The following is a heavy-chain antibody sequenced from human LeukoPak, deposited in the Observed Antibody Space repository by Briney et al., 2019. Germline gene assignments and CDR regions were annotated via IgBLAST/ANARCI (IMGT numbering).Heavy chain of an antibody. V-gene: IGHV3-23*01. CDR1: GFTFSSYA. D-gene: IGHD4-17*01. Sequence: GGSLRLSCAASGFTFSSYAMSWVRQAPGKGLDWVSAISGSGGSTYYADSVKGRFTISRDNSKNTLYLQMNSLRAEDTAVYYCAKYRDYGMDCSDYWGQGTLVTVSS. CDR2: ISGSGGST. J-gene: IGHJ4*02. CDR3: AKYRDYGMDCSDY.